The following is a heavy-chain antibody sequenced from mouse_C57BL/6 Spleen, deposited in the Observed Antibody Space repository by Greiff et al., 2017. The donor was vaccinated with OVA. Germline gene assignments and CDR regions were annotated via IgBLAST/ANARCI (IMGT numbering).Heavy chain of an antibody. V-gene: IGHV1-55*01. J-gene: IGHJ2*01. D-gene: IGHD1-1*01. CDR1: GYTFTSYW. Sequence: QVQLQQPGAELVKPGASVKMSCKASGYTFTSYWITWVKQRPGQGLEWIGDIYPGSGSTNYNEKFKSKATLTVDTSSSTAYMQLSSLTSEDSAVYYCARDDDTTVVAEDYFDYWGQGTTLTVSS. CDR2: IYPGSGST. CDR3: ARDDDTTVVAEDYFDY.